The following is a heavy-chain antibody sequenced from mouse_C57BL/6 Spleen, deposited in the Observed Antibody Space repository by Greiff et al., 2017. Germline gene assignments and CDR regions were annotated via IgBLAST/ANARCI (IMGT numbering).Heavy chain of an antibody. V-gene: IGHV1-69*01. Sequence: QVQLQQPGAELVMPGASVKLSCKASGYTFTSYWMHWVKQRPGQGLEWIGEIDPSDSYTNYNQKFKGKSTLTVDKSSSTAYMQLNSLTSEDSAVYYGARYTVTCAMDYWGQGTSVTVSS. CDR3: ARYTVTCAMDY. D-gene: IGHD2-13*01. J-gene: IGHJ4*01. CDR1: GYTFTSYW. CDR2: IDPSDSYT.